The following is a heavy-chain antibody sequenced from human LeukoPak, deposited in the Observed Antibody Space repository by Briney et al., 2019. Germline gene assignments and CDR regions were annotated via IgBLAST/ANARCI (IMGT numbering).Heavy chain of an antibody. V-gene: IGHV4-34*01. J-gene: IGHJ5*02. CDR1: GGSFSGYY. CDR2: INHSGST. CDR3: ARGVGYYDFWSGQSNWFDP. Sequence: PSETLSLTCAVYGGSFSGYYWSWIRQPPGRGLEWIGEINHSGSTNYNPSLKSRVTISVDTSKNQFSLKLSSVTAADTAVYYCARGVGYYDFWSGQSNWFDPWGQGTLVTVSS. D-gene: IGHD3-3*01.